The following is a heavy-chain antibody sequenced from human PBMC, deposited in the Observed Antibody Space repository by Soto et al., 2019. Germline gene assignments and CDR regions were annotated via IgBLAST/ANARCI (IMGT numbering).Heavy chain of an antibody. CDR2: INSDGSST. Sequence: GVSLRLSCVGSGFTFSSHWMHRVRQAPGKGLAWVSRINSDGSSTTYADSVKGRFTISRDNAKNTLSLQMNSLRAEDTAIYYYARGPSYSSSWYGFDYWGQGALVTVSS. D-gene: IGHD6-13*01. CDR3: ARGPSYSSSWYGFDY. V-gene: IGHV3-74*01. J-gene: IGHJ4*02. CDR1: GFTFSSHW.